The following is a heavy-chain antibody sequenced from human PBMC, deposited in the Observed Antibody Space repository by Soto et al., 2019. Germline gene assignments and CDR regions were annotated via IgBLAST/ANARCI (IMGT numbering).Heavy chain of an antibody. Sequence: SETLSLTCAVSGYSISSGYYWGWIRQPPGKGLEWIGSIYHSGSTYYNPSLKSRVTISVDTSKNQFSLKLSSVTAADTAVYYCARGNYGDYPLNWFDPWGQGTLVTVS. CDR2: IYHSGST. CDR1: GYSISSGYY. CDR3: ARGNYGDYPLNWFDP. J-gene: IGHJ5*02. V-gene: IGHV4-38-2*01. D-gene: IGHD4-17*01.